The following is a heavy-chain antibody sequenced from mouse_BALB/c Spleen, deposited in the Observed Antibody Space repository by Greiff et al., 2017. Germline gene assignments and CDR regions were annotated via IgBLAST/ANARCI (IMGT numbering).Heavy chain of an antibody. CDR1: GYSITSDYA. D-gene: IGHD2-14*01. Sequence: EVQLQESGPGLVKPSQSLSLTCTVTGYSITSDYAWNWIRQFPGNKLEWMGYISYSGSTSYNPSLKSRISITRDTSKNQFFLQLNSVTTEDTATYYCARGGYRYLAWFAYWGQGTLVTVSA. CDR3: ARGGYRYLAWFAY. V-gene: IGHV3-2*02. CDR2: ISYSGST. J-gene: IGHJ3*01.